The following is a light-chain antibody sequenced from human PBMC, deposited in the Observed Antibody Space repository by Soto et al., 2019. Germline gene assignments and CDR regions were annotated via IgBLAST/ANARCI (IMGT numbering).Light chain of an antibody. CDR1: QSLLYSNGANY. V-gene: IGKV2-28*01. J-gene: IGKJ1*01. CDR2: LAS. Sequence: EIVLTQSPLSLAVTPGEPASISCRSSQSLLYSNGANYLDWYLQRPGQSPQLLIFLASNRASGVPDRFGGSGAGADFTLKISRVEADDVGSSYFMRALQDRMFGPGTRVEFK. CDR3: MRALQDRM.